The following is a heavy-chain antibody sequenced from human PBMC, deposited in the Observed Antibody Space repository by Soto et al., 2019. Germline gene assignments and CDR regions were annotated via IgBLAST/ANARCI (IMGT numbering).Heavy chain of an antibody. CDR3: GRDGSGSYYQTYYYYGMDV. CDR2: IYHSGST. Sequence: SETLSLTCAVSGGSISSSNWWSWVRQPPGKGLEWIGEIYHSGSTNYNPSLKSRVTISVDKSKNKFSLKLSSVTAADTAVYYCGRDGSGSYYQTYYYYGMDVWGQGTTVT. V-gene: IGHV4-4*02. D-gene: IGHD3-10*01. J-gene: IGHJ6*02. CDR1: GGSISSSNW.